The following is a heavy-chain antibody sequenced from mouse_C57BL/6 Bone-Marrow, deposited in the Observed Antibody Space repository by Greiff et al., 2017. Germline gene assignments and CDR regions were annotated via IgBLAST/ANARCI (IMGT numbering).Heavy chain of an antibody. D-gene: IGHD1-1*01. CDR3: ARRGYYYGSSYAMDY. CDR2: IYPRDGST. CDR1: GYTFTSSD. J-gene: IGHJ4*01. V-gene: IGHV1-85*01. Sequence: VKLMESGPELVKPGASVKLSCKASGYTFTSSDINWVKQRPGQGLEWIGWIYPRDGSTKYNEKFKGKATLTLDTSSITAYMELHSLTSEDSGVYFCARRGYYYGSSYAMDYWGQGTSVTVSS.